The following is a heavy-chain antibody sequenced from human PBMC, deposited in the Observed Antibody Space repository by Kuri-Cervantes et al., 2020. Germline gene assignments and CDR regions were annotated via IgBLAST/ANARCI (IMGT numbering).Heavy chain of an antibody. CDR1: GFTFSSYA. J-gene: IGHJ6*02. CDR3: AREHSSWYATYPCYYGMDV. CDR2: ISSSGSST. Sequence: GGSLRLSCPPSGFTFSSYAMSWVRQAPGKGLGWVSAISSSGSSTYYADSVKGRFTISRDNSKNTLYLQMNSLRAEDTAVYYCAREHSSWYATYPCYYGMDVWGQGITVTVSS. V-gene: IGHV3-23*01. D-gene: IGHD6-13*01.